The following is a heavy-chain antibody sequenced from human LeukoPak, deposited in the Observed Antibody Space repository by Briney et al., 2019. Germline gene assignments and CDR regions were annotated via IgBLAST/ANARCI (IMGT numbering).Heavy chain of an antibody. Sequence: PPETLSLTCTVSGGSISSSSYYWGWIRQPPGKGLEWIGSIYYSGSTYYNPSLKSRVTISVDTSKNQFSLKLSSVTAADTAVYYCARHGGPLYGSGSYPDYWGQGTLVTVSS. D-gene: IGHD3-10*01. V-gene: IGHV4-39*01. CDR2: IYYSGST. CDR1: GGSISSSSYY. CDR3: ARHGGPLYGSGSYPDY. J-gene: IGHJ4*02.